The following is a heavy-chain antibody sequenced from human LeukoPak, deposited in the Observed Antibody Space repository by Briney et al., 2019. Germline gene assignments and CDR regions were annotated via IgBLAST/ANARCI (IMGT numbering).Heavy chain of an antibody. J-gene: IGHJ3*02. V-gene: IGHV4-4*02. CDR3: ARGTRSSWYRMDAFDI. CDR1: GGSISSSNW. Sequence: MSSGTLSLTCAVSGGSISSSNWWSWVRQPPGKGLEWIAEIYHSGSTNYNPSLRSRVTISVDKSKNQFSLNLSSVTAADMAVYYCARGTRSSWYRMDAFDIWGQGTMVTVSS. CDR2: IYHSGST. D-gene: IGHD6-13*01.